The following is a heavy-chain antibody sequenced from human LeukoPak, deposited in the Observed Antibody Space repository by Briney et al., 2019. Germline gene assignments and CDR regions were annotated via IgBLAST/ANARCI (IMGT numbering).Heavy chain of an antibody. V-gene: IGHV4-34*01. CDR1: DGSFSGYY. Sequence: SETLSLTCGVYDGSFSGYYWSWIRQPPGKGLEWIGETNHSGSTNYNPSLKSRVTISRDTSKNQVSLRLSSVTAADTAVYYCARHYGPWGQGTLVTVSS. CDR3: ARHYGP. D-gene: IGHD3-16*01. CDR2: TNHSGST. J-gene: IGHJ5*02.